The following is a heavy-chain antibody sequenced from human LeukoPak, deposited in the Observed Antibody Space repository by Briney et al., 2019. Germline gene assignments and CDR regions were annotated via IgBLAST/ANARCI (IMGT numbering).Heavy chain of an antibody. J-gene: IGHJ4*02. Sequence: SETLSLTCTVSGGSISSSSYYWCWIRQPPGKGLEWIGRIYYSGSTYYNPSLKSRVTISVDTSKNQFSLKLSSVIAADTAVYYCARLQATDYWGQGTLVTVSS. CDR1: GGSISSSSYY. D-gene: IGHD5-12*01. CDR2: IYYSGST. V-gene: IGHV4-39*07. CDR3: ARLQATDY.